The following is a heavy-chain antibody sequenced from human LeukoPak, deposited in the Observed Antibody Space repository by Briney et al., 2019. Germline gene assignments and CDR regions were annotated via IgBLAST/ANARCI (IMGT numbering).Heavy chain of an antibody. V-gene: IGHV4-30-4*08. Sequence: SETLSLTCTVSGGSISSGDYYWSWIRQPPGKGLEWIGYIYYSGSTYYNPSLKSRVTISVDTSKNQFSLKLSSVTAADTAVYYCARGFGYYGSGSYVDAFDIWGQGTMVTVS. CDR3: ARGFGYYGSGSYVDAFDI. CDR1: GGSISSGDYY. CDR2: IYYSGST. J-gene: IGHJ3*02. D-gene: IGHD3-10*01.